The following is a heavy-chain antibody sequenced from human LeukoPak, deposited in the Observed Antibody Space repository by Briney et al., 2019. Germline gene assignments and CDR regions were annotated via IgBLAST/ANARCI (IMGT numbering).Heavy chain of an antibody. CDR2: VSGPSGLT. CDR1: GFTFSSFA. J-gene: IGHJ4*02. Sequence: GGSLTLSCAASGFTFSSFAMNWVRQPPGKGLEWVSAVSGPSGLTYYTASVTGRFTISRDNSKNTMYLQVTSLTAEDTAVYYCAILAAVAADYWGQGTLVTVSS. D-gene: IGHD6-19*01. CDR3: AILAAVAADY. V-gene: IGHV3-23*01.